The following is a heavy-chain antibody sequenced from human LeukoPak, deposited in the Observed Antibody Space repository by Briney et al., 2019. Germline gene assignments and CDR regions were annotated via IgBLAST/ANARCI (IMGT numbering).Heavy chain of an antibody. CDR3: AIEQPGTSAFDI. D-gene: IGHD6-13*01. CDR1: GGTFSSYA. CDR2: IIPIFGTA. J-gene: IGHJ3*02. Sequence: SVKVSCKASGGTFSSYAISWVRQAPGQGLEWMGGIIPIFGTANYAQKFQGRVTITTDESTSTAYMELSSLRSEDTAVYYCAIEQPGTSAFDICGQGRMVTVSS. V-gene: IGHV1-69*05.